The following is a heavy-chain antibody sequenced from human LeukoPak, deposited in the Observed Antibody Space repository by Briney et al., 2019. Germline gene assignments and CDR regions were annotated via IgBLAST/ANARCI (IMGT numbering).Heavy chain of an antibody. CDR1: GFTVSSNY. V-gene: IGHV3-53*01. D-gene: IGHD1-26*01. Sequence: GGSLRLSCAASGFTVSSNYMSWVRQAPGKGLEWASVIYSGGRTYYADSVKGRFTISRDNSKNTLYLQMNSLRAEDTAVYYCAGSLSFDSGGAFDIWGQGTMVTVSS. CDR3: AGSLSFDSGGAFDI. CDR2: IYSGGRT. J-gene: IGHJ3*02.